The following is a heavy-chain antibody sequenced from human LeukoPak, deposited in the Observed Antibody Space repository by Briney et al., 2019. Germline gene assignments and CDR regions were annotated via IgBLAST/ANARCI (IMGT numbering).Heavy chain of an antibody. D-gene: IGHD6-19*01. J-gene: IGHJ4*02. V-gene: IGHV4-59*01. CDR1: GGSISSYY. CDR2: IYYSGST. Sequence: SETLSLTCTVSGGSISSYYWSWIRQPPGKGLEWIGYIYYSGSTNYNPSLKSRVTISVDTSKNQFSLKLSSVTGADTAVYYCARVRYSSGWYLLAFDYWGQGTLVTVSS. CDR3: ARVRYSSGWYLLAFDY.